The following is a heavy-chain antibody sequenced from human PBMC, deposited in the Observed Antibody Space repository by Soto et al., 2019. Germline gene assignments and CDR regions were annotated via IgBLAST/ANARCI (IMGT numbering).Heavy chain of an antibody. CDR2: ISAYNGNT. D-gene: IGHD2-15*01. CDR3: ARWRSACSGGSCYFKWFDP. Sequence: ASVKVSCKASGYTFTSYGISWVRQAPGQGLEWMGWISAYNGNTNYAQKLQGRVTMTTDTSTSTAYMELRSLRSDDTAVYYCARWRSACSGGSCYFKWFDPWGQGTLVTVSS. J-gene: IGHJ5*02. CDR1: GYTFTSYG. V-gene: IGHV1-18*04.